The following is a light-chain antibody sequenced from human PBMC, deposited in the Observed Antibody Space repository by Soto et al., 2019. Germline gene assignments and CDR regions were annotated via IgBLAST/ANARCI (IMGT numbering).Light chain of an antibody. CDR1: ESIARH. J-gene: IGKJ5*01. CDR2: AAS. CDR3: DQAYDNLSIN. V-gene: IGKV1-39*01. Sequence: DIQMTQSPSSLSASVGDRVTITCRASESIARHLNWYQQKPGKAPKLLIYAASSLQNGAPSRFRGGGSGTDFSHTSSYAPPENFATYAWDQAYDNLSINFGRGTRVVIK.